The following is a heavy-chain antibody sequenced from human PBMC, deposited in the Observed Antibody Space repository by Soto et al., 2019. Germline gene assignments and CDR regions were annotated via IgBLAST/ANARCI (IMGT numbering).Heavy chain of an antibody. V-gene: IGHV4-34*01. D-gene: IGHD3-10*01. CDR1: GGSFSGYQ. Sequence: QVQLQQWGAGLLKPSETLSLTCAVYGGSFSGYQWSWIRQTPGKGLEWIGGINDSGDINYNPSLKSRVTIVVDAPKKPISLRLSSVAAADTAVYYCARGLILWFGELSRRGGYYYYMDVWGKGTTVTVSS. CDR3: ARGLILWFGELSRRGGYYYYMDV. J-gene: IGHJ6*03. CDR2: INDSGDI.